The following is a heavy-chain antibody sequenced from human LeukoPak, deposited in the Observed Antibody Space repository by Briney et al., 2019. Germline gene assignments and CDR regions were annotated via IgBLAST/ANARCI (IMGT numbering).Heavy chain of an antibody. Sequence: GGSLRLSCAASGFTFSTYAMTWVRQAPGEGLEWVSSITSGGSTYYADSVKGRFTISRDYSKNTLYLQMNSLRAEDTAVYFCAKDFQDWGQGTLVTVSS. J-gene: IGHJ4*02. CDR2: ITSGGST. CDR3: AKDFQD. CDR1: GFTFSTYA. V-gene: IGHV3-23*01.